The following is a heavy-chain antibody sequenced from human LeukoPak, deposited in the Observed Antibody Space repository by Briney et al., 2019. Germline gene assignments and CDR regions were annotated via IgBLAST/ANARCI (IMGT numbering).Heavy chain of an antibody. D-gene: IGHD6-19*01. CDR3: ARGKRSSEVDV. V-gene: IGHV1-69*02. Sequence: ASVKVSCKAPGGTFSSYTISWVRQAPGQGLEWMGRIIPILGIANYAQKFQSRVTITADKSTSTAYMELSSLRSEDTAVYYCARGKRSSEVDVWGQGTTVTVSS. CDR1: GGTFSSYT. CDR2: IIPILGIA. J-gene: IGHJ6*02.